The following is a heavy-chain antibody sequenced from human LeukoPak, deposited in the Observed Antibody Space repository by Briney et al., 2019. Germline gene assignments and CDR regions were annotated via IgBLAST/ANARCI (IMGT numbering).Heavy chain of an antibody. CDR1: GGSISSYY. CDR3: ARDIANLSRREYYFDY. CDR2: IYTSGST. J-gene: IGHJ4*02. V-gene: IGHV4-4*07. D-gene: IGHD2-15*01. Sequence: SETLSLTCSVSGGSISSYYWSWIRQPAGKGLEWIGRIYTSGSTNNNPSLKSRVTMSVDTSKNQFSLKLSSVTAADTAVYYCARDIANLSRREYYFDYWGQGTLVPVSS.